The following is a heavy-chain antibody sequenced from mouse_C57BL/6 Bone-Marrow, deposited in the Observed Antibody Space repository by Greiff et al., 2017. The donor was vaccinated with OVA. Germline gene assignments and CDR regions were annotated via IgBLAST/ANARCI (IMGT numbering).Heavy chain of an antibody. D-gene: IGHD2-4*01. Sequence: VQLQQPGAELVKPGASVKLSCKASGYTFTSYWMQWVKQRPGQGLEWIGEIDPSDSYTNYNQKFKGKATLTVDTSSSTAYMQLSSLTSEDSAVYYGAGPYDYEYFDVWGRGTTVTVSA. CDR2: IDPSDSYT. V-gene: IGHV1-50*01. J-gene: IGHJ1*03. CDR1: GYTFTSYW. CDR3: AGPYDYEYFDV.